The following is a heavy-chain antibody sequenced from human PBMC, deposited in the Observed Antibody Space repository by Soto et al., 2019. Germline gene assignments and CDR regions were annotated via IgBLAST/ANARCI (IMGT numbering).Heavy chain of an antibody. J-gene: IGHJ4*02. CDR3: ARDRVPGKLGSSSWPSDY. CDR1: GFTFSSYG. Sequence: PGGSLRLSCAASGFTFSSYGMHWVRQAPGKGLEWVAVIWYDGSNKYYADSVKGRFTISRDNSKNTLYLQMNSLRAEDTAVYYCARDRVPGKLGSSSWPSDYWGQGTLVTVSS. V-gene: IGHV3-33*01. CDR2: IWYDGSNK. D-gene: IGHD6-13*01.